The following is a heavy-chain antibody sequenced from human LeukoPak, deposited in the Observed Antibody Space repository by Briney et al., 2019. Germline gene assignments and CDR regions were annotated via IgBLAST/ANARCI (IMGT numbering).Heavy chain of an antibody. V-gene: IGHV3-23*01. D-gene: IGHD3-10*01. CDR1: GFPFSTYA. CDR3: AKDAVAPGSGGDYFDY. J-gene: IGHJ4*02. Sequence: RAGGSLRLSCAASGFPFSTYAMSWVRQAPGKGLEWVSTFTASGASTYYADSVKGRFTISRDNSKSTLYLQMDSLRAEDTAIYYCAKDAVAPGSGGDYFDYWAQGTLATVSS. CDR2: FTASGAST.